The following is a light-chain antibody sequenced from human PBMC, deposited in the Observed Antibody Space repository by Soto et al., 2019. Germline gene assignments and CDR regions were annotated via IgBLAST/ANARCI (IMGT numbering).Light chain of an antibody. J-gene: IGKJ5*01. CDR2: GTS. Sequence: EIVLTQSPGTLSLSPGERATLSCRASQKISSSYLAWYQQKVAQXHSLLIYGTSSRAAGIPDRFSDIVSGTDLTLTIRRLEPEDGAVYYGQQYGRSPITFGQGTRLEIK. CDR3: QQYGRSPIT. CDR1: QKISSSY. V-gene: IGKV3-20*01.